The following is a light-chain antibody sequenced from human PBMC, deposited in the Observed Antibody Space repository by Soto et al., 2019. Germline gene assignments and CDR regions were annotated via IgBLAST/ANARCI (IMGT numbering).Light chain of an antibody. CDR2: LGS. Sequence: DIVMTQSPLSLPVTPGEPASISCRSSQSLLHSNGYNYLDWYLQKPGQSPQLLIYLGSNRASGVTARFSGSGSGTDFTLKISRVEAEDVGVYYCMQALQTSYTFGQGTKLEIK. V-gene: IGKV2-28*01. J-gene: IGKJ2*01. CDR1: QSLLHSNGYNY. CDR3: MQALQTSYT.